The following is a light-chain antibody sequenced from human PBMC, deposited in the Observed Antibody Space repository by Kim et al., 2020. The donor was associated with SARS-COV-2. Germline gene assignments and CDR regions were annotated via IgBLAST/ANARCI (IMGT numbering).Light chain of an antibody. CDR2: GKN. Sequence: SSELTQDPAVSVALGQTVRITCQGDSLRSYSANWYQQKPGQAPVLVIYGKNNRPSGIPDRFSGSSSGNTASLTITGAQAEDEAEYYCNSRDSNGNHHYVFGTGTKVAVL. J-gene: IGLJ1*01. CDR1: SLRSYS. CDR3: NSRDSNGNHHYV. V-gene: IGLV3-19*01.